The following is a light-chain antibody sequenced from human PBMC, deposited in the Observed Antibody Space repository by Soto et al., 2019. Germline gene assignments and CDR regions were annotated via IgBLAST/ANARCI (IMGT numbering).Light chain of an antibody. CDR1: SSDVGGYNY. J-gene: IGLJ1*01. V-gene: IGLV2-8*01. CDR2: DVS. CDR3: SSYAGSNIYV. Sequence: QSALTQPPSASGSPGQSVTISCTGTSSDVGGYNYVSWYQQHPGRAPKVMIYDVSERPSGVPDRFSGSKSGNTASLTVSGLQDEDEADYYCSSYAGSNIYVFGTGTKLTVL.